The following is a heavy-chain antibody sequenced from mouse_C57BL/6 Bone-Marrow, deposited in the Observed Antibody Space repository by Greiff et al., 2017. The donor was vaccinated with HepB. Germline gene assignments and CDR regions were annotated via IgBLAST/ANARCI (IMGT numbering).Heavy chain of an antibody. J-gene: IGHJ1*03. D-gene: IGHD2-3*01. CDR2: ISSGSSTI. V-gene: IGHV5-17*01. CDR3: ARRGYLRYFDV. CDR1: GFTFSDYG. Sequence: EVMLVESGGGLVKPGGSLKLSCAASGFTFSDYGMHWVRQAPEKGLEWVAYISSGSSTIYYADTVKGRFTISSDNAKNTLFLQMTSLRSEGTAMYYWARRGYLRYFDVWGTGTTVTVSS.